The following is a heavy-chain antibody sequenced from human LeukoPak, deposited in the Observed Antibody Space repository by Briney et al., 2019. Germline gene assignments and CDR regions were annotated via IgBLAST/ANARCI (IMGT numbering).Heavy chain of an antibody. CDR1: GFTFSDYY. CDR3: ASGYYYDSSGPPDYFDY. Sequence: GGSLRLSCAASGFTFSDYYMSWVRQAPGKGLEWVANIKQDGSEKYYVDSVKGRVTISRDNAKNSVYLQMNSLRAEDTAVYYCASGYYYDSSGPPDYFDYWGQGTLVTVSS. V-gene: IGHV3-7*01. D-gene: IGHD3-22*01. CDR2: IKQDGSEK. J-gene: IGHJ4*02.